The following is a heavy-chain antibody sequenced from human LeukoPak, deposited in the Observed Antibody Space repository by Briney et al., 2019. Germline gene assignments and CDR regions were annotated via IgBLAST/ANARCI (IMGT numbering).Heavy chain of an antibody. Sequence: MPSETLSLTCTVSGVSISSYYWSWIRQPPGKGLEWIGYIYYSGSTNYNPSLKSRVTISVDTSKNQFSLKLSSVTAADTAVYYCARGAYDRWAGRPFLDYWGQGTLVTVSS. CDR1: GVSISSYY. D-gene: IGHD3/OR15-3a*01. J-gene: IGHJ4*02. V-gene: IGHV4-59*01. CDR2: IYYSGST. CDR3: ARGAYDRWAGRPFLDY.